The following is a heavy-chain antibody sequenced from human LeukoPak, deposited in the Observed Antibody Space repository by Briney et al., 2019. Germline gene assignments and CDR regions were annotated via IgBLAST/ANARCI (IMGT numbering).Heavy chain of an antibody. CDR2: MNPNSGNT. CDR1: GYTLTSYD. V-gene: IGHV1-8*01. CDR3: ARGSPYYDFWSGYYGYYYYYGMDV. D-gene: IGHD3-3*01. Sequence: ASVKVSCKASGYTLTSYDINWVRQATGQGLEWMGWMNPNSGNTGYAQKFQGRVTMTRNTSISTAYMELSSLRSEDTAVYYCARGSPYYDFWSGYYGYYYYYGMDVWGQGTTVTVSS. J-gene: IGHJ6*02.